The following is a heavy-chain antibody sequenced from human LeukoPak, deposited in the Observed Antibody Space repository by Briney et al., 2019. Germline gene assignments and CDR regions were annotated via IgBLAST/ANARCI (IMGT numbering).Heavy chain of an antibody. CDR1: GFTFSSYA. Sequence: GGSLRLSCAASGFTFSSYAMHWVRQAPGKGLEWVAVISYDGSNKYHADSVKGRFTISRDNSKNTLYLQMNSLRAEDTAVYYCAREEVRGAREYYYGMDVWGQGTTVTVSS. V-gene: IGHV3-30-3*01. J-gene: IGHJ6*02. CDR2: ISYDGSNK. D-gene: IGHD3-10*01. CDR3: AREEVRGAREYYYGMDV.